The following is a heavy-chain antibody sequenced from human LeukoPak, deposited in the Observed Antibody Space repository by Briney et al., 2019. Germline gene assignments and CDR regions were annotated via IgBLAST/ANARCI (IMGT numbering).Heavy chain of an antibody. CDR2: IFGSGGSP. Sequence: GGSLRLSCEASGFTFGSHAMYWLRQAPGKGLEWVAGIFGSGGSPHYADSVKGRFTISRDNSRNTVYLQINSLRAEDTAVYYCGKTTVGYSSGQKPAWPVDYWGQGTLVTVSS. CDR1: GFTFGSHA. D-gene: IGHD5-18*01. V-gene: IGHV3-23*01. J-gene: IGHJ4*02. CDR3: GKTTVGYSSGQKPAWPVDY.